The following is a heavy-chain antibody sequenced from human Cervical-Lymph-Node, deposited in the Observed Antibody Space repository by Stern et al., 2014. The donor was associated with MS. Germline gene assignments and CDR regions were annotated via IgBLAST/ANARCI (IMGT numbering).Heavy chain of an antibody. V-gene: IGHV4-34*01. Sequence: QVQLNPWGAGLLKPSETLSLTCAVYGGSFSGYYWSWIRQSPGKGLEWIGEINHSGSPNYTPSLKSRVTISEDTSKHQFSLKLSSVTAADTAVYYCARGRVGDYAAYYYYIMDVWGQGTTVTVSS. CDR2: INHSGSP. CDR1: GGSFSGYY. CDR3: ARGRVGDYAAYYYYIMDV. J-gene: IGHJ6*02. D-gene: IGHD4-17*01.